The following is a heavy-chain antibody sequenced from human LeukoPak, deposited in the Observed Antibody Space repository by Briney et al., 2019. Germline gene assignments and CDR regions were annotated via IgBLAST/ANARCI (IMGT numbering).Heavy chain of an antibody. J-gene: IGHJ4*02. CDR1: GYTFTGYG. V-gene: IGHV1-18*01. Sequence: ASVKVSCKASGYTFTGYGISWVRQAPGQGLEWMGWISAYNGNTNYAQKLQGRVTMTTDTSTSTAYMELRSLRSDDTAVYYCARAYCSGGSCYSLFDYWGQGTLVTVSS. D-gene: IGHD2-15*01. CDR3: ARAYCSGGSCYSLFDY. CDR2: ISAYNGNT.